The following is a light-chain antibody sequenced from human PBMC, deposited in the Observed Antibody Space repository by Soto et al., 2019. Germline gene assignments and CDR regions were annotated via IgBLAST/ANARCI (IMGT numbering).Light chain of an antibody. Sequence: DIVMTQSPDSLAVSLGERATINCKSSQSVLLSSNNKNFLAWYQQKPGQPPKLLIYWASTRESGVPDRFSGSGSGTDFTLTISSVQAGDVAVYYGHQYYSTPQTFGQGTKVEIK. CDR2: WAS. CDR3: HQYYSTPQT. V-gene: IGKV4-1*01. J-gene: IGKJ1*01. CDR1: QSVLLSSNNKNF.